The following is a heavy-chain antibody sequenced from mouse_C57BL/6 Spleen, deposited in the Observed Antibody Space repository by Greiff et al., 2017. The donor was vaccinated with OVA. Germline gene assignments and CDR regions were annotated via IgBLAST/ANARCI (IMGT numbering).Heavy chain of an antibody. CDR3: ARELGRSAY. D-gene: IGHD4-1*01. V-gene: IGHV5-4*01. J-gene: IGHJ3*01. Sequence: EVKLMESGGGLVKPGGSLKLSCAASGFTFSSYAMSWVRQTPEKRLEWVAPISDGGSYTYYPDNVKGRFTISRDNAKNNLYLQMSHLKSEDTAMYYCARELGRSAYWGKGTLVTVSA. CDR2: ISDGGSYT. CDR1: GFTFSSYA.